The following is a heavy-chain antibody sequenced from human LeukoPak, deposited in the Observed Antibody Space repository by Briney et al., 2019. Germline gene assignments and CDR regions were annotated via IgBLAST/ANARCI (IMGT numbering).Heavy chain of an antibody. J-gene: IGHJ3*01. D-gene: IGHD1-14*01. CDR2: IYYSGST. V-gene: IGHV4-31*03. CDR1: GGSISSGGYY. Sequence: PSETLSLTCTVSGGSISSGGYYWSWLRPHPGKGLEWIGYIYYSGSTYYNPSLKSRVTISVDTSKNQFSLKLSSVTAADTAVYYCARDRLNPDAFDLWGQGTMVTISS. CDR3: ARDRLNPDAFDL.